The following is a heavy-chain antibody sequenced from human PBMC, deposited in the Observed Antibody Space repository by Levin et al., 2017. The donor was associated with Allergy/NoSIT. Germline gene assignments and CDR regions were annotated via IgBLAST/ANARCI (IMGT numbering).Heavy chain of an antibody. CDR3: TTDLGDRIAVAGSWFDP. V-gene: IGHV3-15*01. CDR1: GFTFSNAW. CDR2: IKSKTDGGTT. Sequence: GGSLRLSCAASGFTFSNAWMSWVRQAPGKGLEWVGRIKSKTDGGTTDYAAPVKGRFTISRDDSKNTLYLQMNSLKTEDTAVYYCTTDLGDRIAVAGSWFDPWGQGTLVTVSS. J-gene: IGHJ5*02. D-gene: IGHD6-19*01.